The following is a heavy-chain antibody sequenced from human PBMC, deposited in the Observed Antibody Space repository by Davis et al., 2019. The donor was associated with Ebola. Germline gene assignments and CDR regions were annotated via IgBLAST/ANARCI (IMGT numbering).Heavy chain of an antibody. CDR1: GFNISTNY. V-gene: IGHV3-53*05. J-gene: IGHJ4*02. Sequence: GESLKISCAASGFNISTNYMSWVRQAPGRGLQWVAVIYSGGTTYHADSVGGRFTISRDNAKNSLYLQMNTLGPEDTAIYYCVKDRRGGDHPSFVFEHWGQGTLVTVSS. CDR2: IYSGGTT. D-gene: IGHD3-16*01. CDR3: VKDRRGGDHPSFVFEH.